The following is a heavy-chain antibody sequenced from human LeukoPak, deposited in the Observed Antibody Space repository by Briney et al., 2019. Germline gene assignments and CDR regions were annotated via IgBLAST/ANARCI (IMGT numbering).Heavy chain of an antibody. Sequence: GGSLRLSCAASGFTFSSYSMNWVRQAPGKGLEWVSSISSSSSYIYYADSVKGRFTISRDNAKNSLYLQMNSLRAEDTAVYYWAREGGYDFWSGYPLRDYYFDYWGQGTLVTVSS. D-gene: IGHD3-3*01. J-gene: IGHJ4*02. CDR3: AREGGYDFWSGYPLRDYYFDY. V-gene: IGHV3-21*01. CDR2: ISSSSSYI. CDR1: GFTFSSYS.